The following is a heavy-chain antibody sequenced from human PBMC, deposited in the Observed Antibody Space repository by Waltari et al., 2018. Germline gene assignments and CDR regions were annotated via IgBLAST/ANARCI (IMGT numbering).Heavy chain of an antibody. CDR1: GYSISSDYY. CDR3: ARAPRALLLWHGFDI. D-gene: IGHD3-10*01. CDR2: IYYSGST. Sequence: QVQLQESGPGLVRPSETLSLTCVVSGYSISSDYYWGLVRQPPGKGLEWIGSIYYSGSTYYNPSLKSRVTISVDTSENQFSLNMRSVTAADTAVYYCARAPRALLLWHGFDIWGQGTLVSVSS. J-gene: IGHJ3*02. V-gene: IGHV4-38-2*01.